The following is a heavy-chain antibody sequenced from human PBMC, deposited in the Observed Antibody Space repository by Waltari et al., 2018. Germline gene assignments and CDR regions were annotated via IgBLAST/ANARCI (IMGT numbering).Heavy chain of an antibody. CDR1: GFTFSLYA. D-gene: IGHD3-22*01. V-gene: IGHV3-23*01. Sequence: EVQLLDSGGGLIQPGGSRRLSCEASGFTFSLYAMSWVRQSPGRGLEWVSGLSGNGDNAYYADSVKGRFTISRDNAKNTLYLQMNSLRAEDTALYYCAKVGSRDCYDSRGYFPEHYFDCWGQGTLVTVSS. CDR2: LSGNGDNA. CDR3: AKVGSRDCYDSRGYFPEHYFDC. J-gene: IGHJ4*02.